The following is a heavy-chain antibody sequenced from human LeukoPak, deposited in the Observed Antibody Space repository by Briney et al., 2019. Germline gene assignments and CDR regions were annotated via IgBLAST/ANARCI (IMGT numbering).Heavy chain of an antibody. J-gene: IGHJ4*02. D-gene: IGHD6-13*01. V-gene: IGHV3-23*01. CDR2: ISGSGGST. CDR1: GFTFSSYG. Sequence: GGSLRLSCAASGFTFSSYGMSWVRQAPGKGLEWVSAISGSGGSTYYADSVKGRFTISRDNSKNTLYLQMNSLRAEDTAVYYRANPLSYYSSSWYGIDYWGQGTLSPSPQ. CDR3: ANPLSYYSSSWYGIDY.